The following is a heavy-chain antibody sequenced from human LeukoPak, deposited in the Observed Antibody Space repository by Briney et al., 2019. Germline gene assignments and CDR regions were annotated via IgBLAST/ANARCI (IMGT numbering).Heavy chain of an antibody. J-gene: IGHJ4*02. CDR3: AREAGMDSSSWYWLY. CDR2: INPSGGST. D-gene: IGHD6-13*01. CDR1: GYTFTSYY. V-gene: IGHV1-46*01. Sequence: ASVKVSCNASGYTFTSYYMHWVRQAPGEGLEWMGIINPSGGSTSYAQKFQGRVTMTRDMSTSTVYMELSSLRSEDTAVYYCAREAGMDSSSWYWLYWGQGTLVTVSS.